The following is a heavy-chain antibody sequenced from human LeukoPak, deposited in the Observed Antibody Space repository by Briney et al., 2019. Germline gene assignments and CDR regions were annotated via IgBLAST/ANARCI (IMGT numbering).Heavy chain of an antibody. J-gene: IGHJ5*02. D-gene: IGHD4-23*01. Sequence: GGSLGLSCAASGFIFSDYTMMWVRRAPGKGLQWVATFTAYGGAYYAASVKGRFAISRDNSRDTVSLYMNSLRVEDTAMYYCAKGSTGGKVDWFDPWGPGTLVTVSS. V-gene: IGHV3-23*01. CDR3: AKGSTGGKVDWFDP. CDR2: FTAYGGA. CDR1: GFIFSDYT.